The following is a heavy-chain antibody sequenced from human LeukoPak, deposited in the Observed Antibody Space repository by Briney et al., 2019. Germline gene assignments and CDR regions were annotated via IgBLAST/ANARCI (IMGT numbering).Heavy chain of an antibody. D-gene: IGHD2-2*01. J-gene: IGHJ4*02. CDR1: GGSFSGYY. V-gene: IGHV4-34*01. CDR2: INHSGST. CDR3: AGPYCSSTSCYLGY. Sequence: SETLSLTCAVYGGSFSGYYWSWIRQPPGEGLEWIGEINHSGSTNYNPSLKSRVTISVDTSKNQFSLKLSSVTAADTAVYYCAGPYCSSTSCYLGYWGQGTLVTVSS.